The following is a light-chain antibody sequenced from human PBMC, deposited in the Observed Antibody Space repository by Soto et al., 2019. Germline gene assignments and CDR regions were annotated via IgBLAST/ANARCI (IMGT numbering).Light chain of an antibody. J-gene: IGLJ2*01. V-gene: IGLV2-14*01. CDR3: SSYTSSSTLV. CDR1: SSDVGAYNY. Sequence: QSVLTQPASVSGSPGQSITISCTGTSSDVGAYNYVSWYQQHPGKAPKLMIYDVSNRPSGVSNRFSGSKSGNTASLTISGLPAEDQADYYCSSYTSSSTLVFGRGTKLTVL. CDR2: DVS.